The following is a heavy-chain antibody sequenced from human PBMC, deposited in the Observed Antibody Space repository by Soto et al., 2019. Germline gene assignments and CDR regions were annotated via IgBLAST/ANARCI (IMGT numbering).Heavy chain of an antibody. D-gene: IGHD5-12*01. CDR2: IKSKTDGGTT. Sequence: GGSLRLSCAASGFTFSNAWRNWVRQAPGKGLEWVGRIKSKTDGGTTDYAAPVKGRFTISRDDSKNTLYLQMNSLKTEDTAVYYCTKQASDSGYETYYYYGMDVWGQGTTVTVSS. CDR1: GFTFSNAW. V-gene: IGHV3-15*07. J-gene: IGHJ6*02. CDR3: TKQASDSGYETYYYYGMDV.